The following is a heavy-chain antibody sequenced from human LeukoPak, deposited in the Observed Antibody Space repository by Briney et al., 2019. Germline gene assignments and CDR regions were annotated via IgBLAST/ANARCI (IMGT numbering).Heavy chain of an antibody. J-gene: IGHJ3*01. CDR1: GYSFTSYC. CDR2: IYPGDSGP. Sequence: KTGESLKISCKVSGYSFTSYCIDWVRQMPGKGLEWMGNIYPGDSGPTYSPSFQGQVTISVDKSINTAYLQWSSLQASDTAMYYCGMSGDRVPLQDDVFDVWGQGTMVTVST. V-gene: IGHV5-51*01. D-gene: IGHD1-26*01. CDR3: GMSGDRVPLQDDVFDV.